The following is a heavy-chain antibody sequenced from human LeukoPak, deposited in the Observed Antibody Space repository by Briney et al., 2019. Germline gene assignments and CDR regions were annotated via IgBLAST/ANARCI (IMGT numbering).Heavy chain of an antibody. J-gene: IGHJ5*02. V-gene: IGHV4-31*03. D-gene: IGHD3-10*01. Sequence: SETLSLTCTVSGGSISSGGYYWSWIRQHPGKGLEWIGYIYYSGSTYYNPSLKSRVTISVDTSKNQFSLKLSSVTAADTAVYYCARSERGWFDPWGQGTLVTVSS. CDR1: GGSISSGGYY. CDR3: ARSERGWFDP. CDR2: IYYSGST.